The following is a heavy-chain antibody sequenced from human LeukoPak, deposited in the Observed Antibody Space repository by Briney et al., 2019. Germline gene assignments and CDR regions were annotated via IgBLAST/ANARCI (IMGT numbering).Heavy chain of an antibody. V-gene: IGHV3-23*01. CDR3: AKASRLLHGSGSYPGYFDY. J-gene: IGHJ4*02. D-gene: IGHD3-10*01. CDR2: ISGSGSST. Sequence: GGSLRLSCVASGFTFSSYAMSWVRQAPGKGLEWVSAISGSGSSTYYAGSVKGRFTISRDNSKNTLYLQMNSLRAEDMAVYYCAKASRLLHGSGSYPGYFDYWGQGTLVTVSS. CDR1: GFTFSSYA.